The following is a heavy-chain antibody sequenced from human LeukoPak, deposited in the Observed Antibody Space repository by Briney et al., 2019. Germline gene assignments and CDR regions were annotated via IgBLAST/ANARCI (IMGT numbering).Heavy chain of an antibody. J-gene: IGHJ6*02. Sequence: SETLSLTCTVSGGSISSSSYYWGWIRQPPGKGLEWIGSIYYSGSTYYNPSLKSRVTISVDTSKNQFSLKLSSVTAADTAVYYCVSNRILTGTYKVHYYYYGMDVWGQGTTVTVSS. CDR2: IYYSGST. CDR1: GGSISSSSYY. V-gene: IGHV4-39*01. CDR3: VSNRILTGTYKVHYYYYGMDV. D-gene: IGHD3-9*01.